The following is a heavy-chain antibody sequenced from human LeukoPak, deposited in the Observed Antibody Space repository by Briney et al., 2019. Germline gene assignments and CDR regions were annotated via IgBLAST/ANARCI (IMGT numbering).Heavy chain of an antibody. CDR2: IHPDNGDT. V-gene: IGHV1-2*02. Sequence: ASVKVSCKASGYTFSGTGWYLYWPRQAPGQGLECMGWIHPDNGDTAYAQKFEGRVAMTRDTSISTAYMELRRLRPDDTAVYFCARDGPAQMVDLDYWGQGTLVTVSS. J-gene: IGHJ4*02. CDR3: ARDGPAQMVDLDY. D-gene: IGHD3-10*01. CDR1: GYTFSGTGWY.